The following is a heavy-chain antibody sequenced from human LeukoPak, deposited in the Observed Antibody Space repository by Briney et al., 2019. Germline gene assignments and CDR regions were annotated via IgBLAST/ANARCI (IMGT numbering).Heavy chain of an antibody. J-gene: IGHJ4*02. V-gene: IGHV4-34*01. D-gene: IGHD3-22*01. CDR2: INHSGST. CDR3: ARREYDSSGYYLGHTYFDY. Sequence: SETLSLTCAVYDGSFSGYYWSWIRQPPGKGLEWIGEINHSGSTNYNPSLKSRVTISVDTSKNQFSLKLSSVTAADTAVYYCARREYDSSGYYLGHTYFDYWGQGTLVTVSS. CDR1: DGSFSGYY.